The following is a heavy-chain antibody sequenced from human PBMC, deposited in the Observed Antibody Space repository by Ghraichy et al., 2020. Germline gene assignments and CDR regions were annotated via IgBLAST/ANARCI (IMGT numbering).Heavy chain of an antibody. V-gene: IGHV3-73*01. Sequence: GGSLRLSCAASGFTFSGSAMHWVRQASGKGLEWVGRIRSKANSYATAYAASVKGRFTISRDDSKNTAYLQMNSLKTEDTAVYYCTRHAPKRSIAVAGTGGYYFDYWGQGTLVTVSS. J-gene: IGHJ4*02. D-gene: IGHD6-19*01. CDR2: IRSKANSYAT. CDR3: TRHAPKRSIAVAGTGGYYFDY. CDR1: GFTFSGSA.